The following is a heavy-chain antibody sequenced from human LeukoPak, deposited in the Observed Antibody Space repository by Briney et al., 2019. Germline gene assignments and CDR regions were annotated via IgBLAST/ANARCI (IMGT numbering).Heavy chain of an antibody. CDR3: AKTVGATLGNAFDI. D-gene: IGHD1-26*01. CDR2: IYFSGST. V-gene: IGHV4-59*12. Sequence: SETLSLTCTVSGGSISSFYWSWFYWSWIRQPPGKGLEWIGYIYFSGSTNYNPSLKSRVTISVDTSKNQFSLKLSSVTAADTAVYYCAKTVGATLGNAFDIWGQGTMVTVSS. CDR1: GGSISSFY. J-gene: IGHJ3*02.